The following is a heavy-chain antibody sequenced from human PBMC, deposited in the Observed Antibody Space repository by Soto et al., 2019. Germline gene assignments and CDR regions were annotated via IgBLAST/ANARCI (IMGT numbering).Heavy chain of an antibody. Sequence: WGSDRHCCAYSGCTDRSNYRSSVRQAPGKGLEWVSVIYSGGSTYYADSVKGRFTISRDNSKNTLYLQMNSLRAEDTAVYYCAKTSSSFGVVYGMDVWGQGTTVTVSS. V-gene: IGHV3-53*01. D-gene: IGHD3-3*01. CDR1: GCTDRSNY. CDR3: AKTSSSFGVVYGMDV. J-gene: IGHJ6*02. CDR2: IYSGGST.